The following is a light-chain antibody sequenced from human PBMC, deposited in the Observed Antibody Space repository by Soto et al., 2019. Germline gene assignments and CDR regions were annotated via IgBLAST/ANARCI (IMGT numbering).Light chain of an antibody. CDR3: QQYNSFIFT. Sequence: DIQMTQSPSTLSASVGDRVTITCRASQSISSWLAWYQQKPGKAPKLLIYDASSLESGVPSRFSGSGSGTEFTLTLSSLQPDDFATYYCQQYNSFIFTFGPGTKVDIK. CDR1: QSISSW. V-gene: IGKV1-5*01. CDR2: DAS. J-gene: IGKJ3*01.